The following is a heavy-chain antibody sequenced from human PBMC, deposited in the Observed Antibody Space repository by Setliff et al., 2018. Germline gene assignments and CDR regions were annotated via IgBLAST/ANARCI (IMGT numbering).Heavy chain of an antibody. J-gene: IGHJ6*03. CDR3: ARDPGTVPGVDYMDV. Sequence: GGSLRLSCAASGFTFSSYGMNWVRQAPGKGLEWVSCISGGSSYIHYEDSMKGRFTISRDDAKNSVYLQINSLRAEDTAVYYCARDPGTVPGVDYMDVWGKGTTVTVS. D-gene: IGHD1-1*01. CDR1: GFTFSSYG. V-gene: IGHV3-21*01. CDR2: ISGGSSYI.